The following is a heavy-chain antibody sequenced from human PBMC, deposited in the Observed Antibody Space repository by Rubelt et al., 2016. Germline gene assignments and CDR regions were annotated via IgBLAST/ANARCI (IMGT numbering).Heavy chain of an antibody. Sequence: QLQLQESGPGLVKPSETLSLTCTVSGGSISSSSYYWGWIRQPPGKGLECIGSIYYSGSTYYHPSLKCRVTISVDTSNNQFSLKLGSVTAADTAVYDCARLSSGWYYFDYWGQGTLVTVSS. V-gene: IGHV4-39*01. D-gene: IGHD6-19*01. CDR2: IYYSGST. CDR3: ARLSSGWYYFDY. CDR1: GGSISSSSYY. J-gene: IGHJ4*02.